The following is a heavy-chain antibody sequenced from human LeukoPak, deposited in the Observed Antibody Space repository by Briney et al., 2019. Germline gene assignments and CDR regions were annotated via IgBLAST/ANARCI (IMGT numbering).Heavy chain of an antibody. CDR2: ISYDGTDK. CDR3: AKGSGRSTINWFDP. CDR1: GFTFNSYA. V-gene: IGHV3-30*04. D-gene: IGHD3-3*01. J-gene: IGHJ5*02. Sequence: GALRLSCAASGFTFNSYAMHWVRQAPGKGLEWVALISYDGTDKYYADSVKGRFTISRDNSKNTLYLQMNSLRAEDTAVYYCAKGSGRSTINWFDPWGQGTLVTVSS.